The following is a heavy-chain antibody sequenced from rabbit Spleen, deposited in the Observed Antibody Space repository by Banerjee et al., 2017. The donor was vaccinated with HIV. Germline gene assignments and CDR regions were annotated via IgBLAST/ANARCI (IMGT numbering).Heavy chain of an antibody. D-gene: IGHD1-1*01. CDR1: GVSFSSNFY. Sequence: QSLEESGGDLVKPGASLTLTCTASGVSFSSNFYSCWVRQPPGKGLEWIACVGSGGFTYYANWAKGRFTISKTSSTTVTLQMTSLTVADTATYFCARDTSSSFSSYGMDLWGPGTLVTVS. V-gene: IGHV1S40*01. CDR3: ARDTSSSFSSYGMDL. CDR2: VGSGGFT. J-gene: IGHJ6*01.